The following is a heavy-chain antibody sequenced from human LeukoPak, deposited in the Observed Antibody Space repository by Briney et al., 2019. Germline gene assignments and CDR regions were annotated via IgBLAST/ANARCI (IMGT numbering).Heavy chain of an antibody. J-gene: IGHJ4*02. D-gene: IGHD6-19*01. V-gene: IGHV4-34*01. CDR2: INHSGST. CDR1: GGSFSGYY. Sequence: SETLSLTCAVYGGSFSGYYWSWIRQPPGKGLEWIGEINHSGSTNYNPSLKSRVTISVDTSKNQFSLKLSPVTAADTAVYYCARAAGTALDYWGQGTLVTVSS. CDR3: ARAAGTALDY.